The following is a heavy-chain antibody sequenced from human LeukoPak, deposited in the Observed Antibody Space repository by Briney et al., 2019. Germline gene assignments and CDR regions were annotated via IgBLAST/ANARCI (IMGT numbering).Heavy chain of an antibody. CDR2: IYYSGST. CDR3: ARTREAGYNDY. V-gene: IGHV4-59*08. D-gene: IGHD5-18*01. Sequence: SETLSLTCTVPGGSISSYYWSWIRQPPGKGLEWIGYIYYSGSTNYNPSLKSRVTISVDTSKNQFSLKLSSVTAADTAVYYCARTREAGYNDYWGQGTLVTVSS. CDR1: GGSISSYY. J-gene: IGHJ4*02.